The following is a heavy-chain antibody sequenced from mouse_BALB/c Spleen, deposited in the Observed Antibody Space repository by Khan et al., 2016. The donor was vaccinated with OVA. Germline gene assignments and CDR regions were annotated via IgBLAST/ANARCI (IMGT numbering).Heavy chain of an antibody. CDR3: ARTARIKY. V-gene: IGHV3-2*02. J-gene: IGHJ2*01. CDR1: GYSITSGYG. D-gene: IGHD1-2*01. CDR2: ISYSGST. Sequence: QLEESGPGLVKPSQSLSLTCTVTGYSITSGYGWNWIRQLPGNKLEWMGYISYSGSTNYNPSLKSRIPITRDTSKNQFFLQLNSVTTEDTSTYYCARTARIKYWGQGTTLTVSS.